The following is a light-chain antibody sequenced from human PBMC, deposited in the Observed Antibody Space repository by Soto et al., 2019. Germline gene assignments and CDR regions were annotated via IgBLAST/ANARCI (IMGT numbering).Light chain of an antibody. CDR3: SSYTSSSTQV. Sequence: QSALTQHASVSGSPGQSITISCTGTSSDVGGYNYVSWYQQHPGTAPKLMIYDVSNRPSGVSNRFSGSKSGNTASLTISGLQAEDEADYYCSSYTSSSTQVFGAGTKLTVL. CDR1: SSDVGGYNY. J-gene: IGLJ2*01. CDR2: DVS. V-gene: IGLV2-14*01.